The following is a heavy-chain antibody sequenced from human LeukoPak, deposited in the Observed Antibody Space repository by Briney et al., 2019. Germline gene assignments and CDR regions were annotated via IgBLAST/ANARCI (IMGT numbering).Heavy chain of an antibody. CDR2: ISYDGSNK. CDR1: GFTYSSYA. Sequence: GGSLRLSCAASGFTYSSYAMHWVRQAPGKGLVWVAVISYDGSNKYYADSVKGRFTISRDNSKNTLYLQMNSLRAEDTAVYYCARDRRPMAYFDYWGQGTLVTVSS. D-gene: IGHD3-10*01. V-gene: IGHV3-30-3*01. J-gene: IGHJ4*02. CDR3: ARDRRPMAYFDY.